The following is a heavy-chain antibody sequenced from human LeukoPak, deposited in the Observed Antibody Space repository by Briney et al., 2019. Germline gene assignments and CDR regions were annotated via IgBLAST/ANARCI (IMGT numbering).Heavy chain of an antibody. CDR3: ARDFDEGTNFDY. J-gene: IGHJ4*02. V-gene: IGHV1-2*02. CDR1: GYTFTGYY. CDR2: INPNSGGT. Sequence: SVKVSCKASGYTFTGYYMHWVRQAPGQGLEWMGWINPNSGGTNYAQKFQGRVTMTRDTSISTAYMELSRLRSDDTAVYYCARDFDEGTNFDYWAQGTLVTVSS. D-gene: IGHD3-9*01.